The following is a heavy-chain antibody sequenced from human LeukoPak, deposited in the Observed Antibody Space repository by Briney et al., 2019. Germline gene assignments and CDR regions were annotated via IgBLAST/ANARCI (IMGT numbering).Heavy chain of an antibody. CDR2: IIPIFGTA. J-gene: IGHJ3*02. D-gene: IGHD3-9*01. CDR3: ARSPLRYFDWLDAFDI. Sequence: SVKVSCKASGGTFSSYAISWVRQAPGQGLEWMGGIIPIFGTANYAQKFQGRVTITADESTSTAYMELSSLRSEDTAVYYCARSPLRYFDWLDAFDIWGQGTMVTVSS. CDR1: GGTFSSYA. V-gene: IGHV1-69*13.